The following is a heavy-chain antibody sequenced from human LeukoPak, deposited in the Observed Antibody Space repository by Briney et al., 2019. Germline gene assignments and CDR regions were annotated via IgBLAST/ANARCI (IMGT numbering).Heavy chain of an antibody. J-gene: IGHJ6*03. V-gene: IGHV4-61*08. CDR2: IYYSGST. Sequence: SGPTLVNPTQTLTLTCTFSGFSLSTSGVGVGWIRQPPGKGLEWIGYIYYSGSTNYNPSLKSRVTISVDTSKNQFSLKLSSVTAADTAVYYRARIDGYSSSWYASEDYYYMDVWGKGTTVTVPS. D-gene: IGHD6-13*01. CDR3: ARIDGYSSSWYASEDYYYMDV. CDR1: GFSLSTSGVG.